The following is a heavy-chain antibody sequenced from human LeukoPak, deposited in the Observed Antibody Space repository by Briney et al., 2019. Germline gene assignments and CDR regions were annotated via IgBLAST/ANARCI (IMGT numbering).Heavy chain of an antibody. V-gene: IGHV1-46*01. CDR3: AAGGMVRGVIGTRDIDY. Sequence: ASVKVSCKASGYTFTSYYMHWVRQAPGQGLEWMGIINPSGGSTSYAQKFQGRVTMTRDTSTSTVYMELSSLRSEDTAVYYCAAGGMVRGVIGTRDIDYWGQGTLVTVSS. CDR2: INPSGGST. J-gene: IGHJ4*02. D-gene: IGHD3-10*01. CDR1: GYTFTSYY.